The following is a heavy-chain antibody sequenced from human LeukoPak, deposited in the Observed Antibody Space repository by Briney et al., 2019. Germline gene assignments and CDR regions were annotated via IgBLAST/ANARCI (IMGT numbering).Heavy chain of an antibody. Sequence: PSETLSLTCTVSGGSISSSSFYWGWIRQPPGKGLEWIASIYYSGSTYYSPSLKSRVTISEDTSKNHFSLRLSSVTAADTAVYYCARQSHTVYDGSGDWGPHFDYWGQGTLVTVSS. CDR1: GGSISSSSFY. D-gene: IGHD3-22*01. V-gene: IGHV4-39*02. CDR3: ARQSHTVYDGSGDWGPHFDY. CDR2: IYYSGST. J-gene: IGHJ4*02.